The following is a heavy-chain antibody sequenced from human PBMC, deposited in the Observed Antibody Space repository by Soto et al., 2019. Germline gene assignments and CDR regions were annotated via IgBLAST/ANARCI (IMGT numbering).Heavy chain of an antibody. CDR1: GFTFSSYA. CDR2: ISGSGGST. D-gene: IGHD3-10*01. CDR3: AKHWASYYYGSGIDY. J-gene: IGHJ4*02. V-gene: IGHV3-23*01. Sequence: GGSLRLSCAASGFTFSSYAMSWVRQAPGKGLEWVSAISGSGGSTYYADSVKGRFTISRGNSKNTLYLQMNSLRAEDTAVYYCAKHWASYYYGSGIDYWGQGTLVTVSS.